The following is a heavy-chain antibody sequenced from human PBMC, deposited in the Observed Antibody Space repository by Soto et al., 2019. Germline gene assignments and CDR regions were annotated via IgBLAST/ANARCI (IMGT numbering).Heavy chain of an antibody. J-gene: IGHJ4*02. Sequence: QVQLQESGPGLVKPSGTLSLTCAVSSGSISSSNWWSWVHQPPGKGLEWIGEIYHSGSTNYNPSLKSRVTISVDKSKNQFSLKLSSVTAADTAVYYCARVDDYDFWSGYYGLFDYWGQGTLVTVSS. D-gene: IGHD3-3*01. CDR1: SGSISSSNW. CDR3: ARVDDYDFWSGYYGLFDY. V-gene: IGHV4-4*02. CDR2: IYHSGST.